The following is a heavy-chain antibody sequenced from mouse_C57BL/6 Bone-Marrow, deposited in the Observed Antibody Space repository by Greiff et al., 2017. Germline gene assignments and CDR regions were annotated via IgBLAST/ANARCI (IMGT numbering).Heavy chain of an antibody. CDR3: ASRWLLRYAMDY. V-gene: IGHV1-82*01. J-gene: IGHJ4*01. CDR1: GYAFSSSW. Sequence: QVQLQQSGPELVKPGASVKISCKASGYAFSSSWMNWVKQRPGKGLEWIGRIYPGDGDTNYNGKFKGKATLTADKSSSTAYMQLSSLTSEDSAVYFCASRWLLRYAMDYWGQGTSVTVSS. CDR2: IYPGDGDT. D-gene: IGHD2-3*01.